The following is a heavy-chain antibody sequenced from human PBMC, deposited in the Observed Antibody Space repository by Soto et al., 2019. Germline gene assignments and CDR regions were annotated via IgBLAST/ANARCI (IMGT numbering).Heavy chain of an antibody. CDR3: ARGVYGDDYYYYMDV. Sequence: ASVKVSCKASGYTFTGYDMHWVRQDPGQGLEWMGWINPNSGGTNYAQKFQGWVTMTRDTSISTAYMELSRLRSDDTAVYYCARGVYGDDYYYYMDVWGKGTTVTVSS. CDR2: INPNSGGT. CDR1: GYTFTGYD. D-gene: IGHD4-17*01. V-gene: IGHV1-2*04. J-gene: IGHJ6*03.